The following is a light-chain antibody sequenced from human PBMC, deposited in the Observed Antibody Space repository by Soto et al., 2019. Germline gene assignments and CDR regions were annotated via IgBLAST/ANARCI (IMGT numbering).Light chain of an antibody. Sequence: QSVLTQPPSVSAAPGQKVTIACSGSSSNIGNNYVSWYQQLPGTAPKLLIYDNNKRPSGIPDRFSGSKSGTSATLGITGLQTGDEADYYCGTWDSSLSALVGGGTKLTVL. CDR3: GTWDSSLSAL. CDR2: DNN. J-gene: IGLJ2*01. CDR1: SSNIGNNY. V-gene: IGLV1-51*01.